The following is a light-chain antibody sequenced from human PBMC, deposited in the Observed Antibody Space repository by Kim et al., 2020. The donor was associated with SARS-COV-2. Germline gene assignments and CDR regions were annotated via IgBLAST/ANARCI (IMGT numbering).Light chain of an antibody. Sequence: ASVGDRVTITCRASQSIGDSLAWCQQKPGKAPKLLIYKASTLQSGVPSRFSGSGSGTEFILTISSLQPDDFATYYCQQHLTYPLTFGGGTKVDIK. CDR3: QQHLTYPLT. V-gene: IGKV1-5*03. J-gene: IGKJ4*01. CDR2: KAS. CDR1: QSIGDS.